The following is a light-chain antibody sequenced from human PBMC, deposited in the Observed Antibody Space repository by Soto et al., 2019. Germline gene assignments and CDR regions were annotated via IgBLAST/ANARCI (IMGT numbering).Light chain of an antibody. CDR3: QTWGYGVV. Sequence: QSVLTQSPSASASLGASVKLTCTLSSGHSSYDIAWHQQQPEKGPRYLMTLNNDGSHNKGDVIPDRFSGSSSGAERYLTISGLQSDDDADYYCQTWGYGVVFGGGTKVTVL. CDR2: LNNDGSH. V-gene: IGLV4-69*01. J-gene: IGLJ2*01. CDR1: SGHSSYD.